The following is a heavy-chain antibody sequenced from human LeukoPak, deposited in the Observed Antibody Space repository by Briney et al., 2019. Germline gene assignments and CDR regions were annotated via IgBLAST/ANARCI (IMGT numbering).Heavy chain of an antibody. CDR2: IYTSGST. Sequence: SETLSLTCTVSGGSISSYYWSWIRQPAGKGLEWIGRIYTSGSTNYNPSLKSRVTMSVDTSKNQFSLKLSSVIAADTAVYYRARGLDCTNGVCYPNEGYYYYMDVWGKGTTVTVSS. J-gene: IGHJ6*03. CDR1: GGSISSYY. CDR3: ARGLDCTNGVCYPNEGYYYYMDV. V-gene: IGHV4-4*07. D-gene: IGHD2-8*01.